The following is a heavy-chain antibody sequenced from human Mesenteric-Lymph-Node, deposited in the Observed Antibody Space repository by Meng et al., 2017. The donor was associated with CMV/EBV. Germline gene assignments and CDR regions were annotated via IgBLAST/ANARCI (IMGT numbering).Heavy chain of an antibody. CDR1: GGSSSSYY. CDR3: ARVNYYENSGPDR. CDR2: INYSGTT. J-gene: IGHJ5*02. D-gene: IGHD3-22*01. V-gene: IGHV4-59*01. Sequence: GSLRLSCTVSGGSSSSYYWSWIRQPAGKGLEWIGHINYSGTTSYNPSLKSRVIISTDTSKNLFSLKLRSVTAADTAVYFCARVNYYENSGPDRWGQGTLVTVSS.